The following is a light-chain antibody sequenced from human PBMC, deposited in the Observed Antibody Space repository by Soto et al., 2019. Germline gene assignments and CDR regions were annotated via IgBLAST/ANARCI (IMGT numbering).Light chain of an antibody. CDR2: AAS. J-gene: IGKJ4*01. CDR1: QGISSY. V-gene: IGKV1-9*01. CDR3: QQLNSYPP. Sequence: DIQLTQSPSFLSASVGDRVTITCRASQGISSYLAWYQQKPGKAPKLLIYAASTLQSGVPSGFSGSGSGTEFTLTISSLQPEDFATYYCQQLNSYPPFGGGTKVDIK.